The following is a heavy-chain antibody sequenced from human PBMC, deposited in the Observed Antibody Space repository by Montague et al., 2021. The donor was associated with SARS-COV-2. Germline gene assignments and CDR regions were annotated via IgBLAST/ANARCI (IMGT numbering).Heavy chain of an antibody. Sequence: SETLSLTCSVSGDSISRSHYFWAWIRQPPGMGLEWIGNIYFTGKTYYHPSLKSRVTISIDTSKSHFSLRLSSVTAADSAVFYCARWGLNNAFDIWGLGTMITISS. CDR1: GDSISRSHYF. CDR2: IYFTGKT. CDR3: ARWGLNNAFDI. J-gene: IGHJ3*02. V-gene: IGHV4-39*02. D-gene: IGHD1/OR15-1a*01.